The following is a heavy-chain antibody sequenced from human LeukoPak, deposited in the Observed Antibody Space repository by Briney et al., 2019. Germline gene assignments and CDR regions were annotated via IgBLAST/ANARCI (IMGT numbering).Heavy chain of an antibody. V-gene: IGHV3-48*03. CDR2: ISSSGSTI. CDR3: ARDHITGTPH. CDR1: GFTFSSYE. D-gene: IGHD1-20*01. Sequence: GGSLRLSCAASGFTFSSYEMNWVRQAPGKGLEWVSYISSSGSTIYYADSVKGRFTISRDNAKNSLYLQMNSLSAEDTAVYYCARDHITGTPHWGQGTLVTVSS. J-gene: IGHJ4*02.